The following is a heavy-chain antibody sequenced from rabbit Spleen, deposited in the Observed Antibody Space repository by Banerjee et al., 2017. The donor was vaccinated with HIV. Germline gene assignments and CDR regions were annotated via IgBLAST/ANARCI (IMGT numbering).Heavy chain of an antibody. Sequence: QSLEESGGDLVKPGASLTLTCTASGFSFSSSDYMCWVRQAPGKGLEWIACINIVTGKSVYASWAKGRFTMSRTSSTTVTLQMTSLTAADTATYFCARDLVVAIGWNFNLWGPGTLVTVS. V-gene: IGHV1S40*01. CDR1: GFSFSSSDY. D-gene: IGHD5-1*01. J-gene: IGHJ4*01. CDR2: INIVTGKS. CDR3: ARDLVVAIGWNFNL.